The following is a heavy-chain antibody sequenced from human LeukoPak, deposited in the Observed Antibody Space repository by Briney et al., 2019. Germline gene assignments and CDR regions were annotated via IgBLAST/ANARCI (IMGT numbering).Heavy chain of an antibody. J-gene: IGHJ4*02. CDR3: ARDLVRGYSGYDHPSDRAR. V-gene: IGHV3-53*01. Sequence: PGGSLRLSCAASGLIVSSNYMTWVRQAPGKGLEWVSVIYSGGSIYYADSVKGRFTISRDNAKNSLYLQMNSLRAEDTAVYYCARDLVRGYSGYDHPSDRARWGQGTLVTVSS. D-gene: IGHD5-12*01. CDR1: GLIVSSNY. CDR2: IYSGGSI.